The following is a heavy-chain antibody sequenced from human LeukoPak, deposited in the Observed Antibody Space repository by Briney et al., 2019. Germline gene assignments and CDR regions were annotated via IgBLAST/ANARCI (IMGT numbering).Heavy chain of an antibody. CDR2: VYYSGST. CDR1: GGSFSSGSYY. D-gene: IGHD4-11*01. J-gene: IGHJ4*02. V-gene: IGHV4-39*01. Sequence: KPSETLSLTCTVSGGSFSSGSYYWGWIRQPPGKGLEWIGSVYYSGSTYYNPSLESRVDIFEDTSKNQFSLRLRFVTAADTAVYYCARLPNYSNYYFDSWGQGALVIVSP. CDR3: ARLPNYSNYYFDS.